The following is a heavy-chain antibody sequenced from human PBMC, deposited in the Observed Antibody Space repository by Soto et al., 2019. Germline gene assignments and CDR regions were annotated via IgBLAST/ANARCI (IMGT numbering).Heavy chain of an antibody. CDR2: INPNSGGT. J-gene: IGHJ6*02. Sequence: QVQLVQSGAEVKKPGASVKVSCKASGYTFTGYYMHWVRQAPGQGLEWMGWINPNSGGTNYAQKFQGRVTMTRDTSISTAYMELSRLRSDDTAVYYCARVSGDKLHYYYYYGMDVWGQGTTVTVSS. V-gene: IGHV1-2*02. D-gene: IGHD4-17*01. CDR1: GYTFTGYY. CDR3: ARVSGDKLHYYYYYGMDV.